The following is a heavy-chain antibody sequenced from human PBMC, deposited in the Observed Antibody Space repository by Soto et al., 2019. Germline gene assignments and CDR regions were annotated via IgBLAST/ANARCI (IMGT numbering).Heavy chain of an antibody. V-gene: IGHV3-23*01. Sequence: GGSLRLSCAASGVTFSTYAMNWVRQAPGKGLEWISTISNTGGGTFYADSVKGRFTISRDNAKNTLYLQMNSLRAEDTDVYYCARGAYDFWSGHYYYGMDVWGQGTTVTVSS. CDR2: ISNTGGGT. J-gene: IGHJ6*02. CDR3: ARGAYDFWSGHYYYGMDV. CDR1: GVTFSTYA. D-gene: IGHD3-3*01.